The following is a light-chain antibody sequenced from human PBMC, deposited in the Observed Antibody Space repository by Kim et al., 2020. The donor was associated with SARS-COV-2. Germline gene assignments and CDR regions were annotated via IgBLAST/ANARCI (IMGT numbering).Light chain of an antibody. CDR2: DVS. V-gene: IGLV2-11*01. J-gene: IGLJ1*01. CDR3: CSYAGSSPYV. Sequence: GHAVPISWTGTSSDVGGYNYVSWYQQHPGKAPKLMIYDVSKRPSGVPDRFSGSKSGNTASLTISGLHAEDEADYYCCSYAGSSPYVFGTGTKVTVL. CDR1: SSDVGGYNY.